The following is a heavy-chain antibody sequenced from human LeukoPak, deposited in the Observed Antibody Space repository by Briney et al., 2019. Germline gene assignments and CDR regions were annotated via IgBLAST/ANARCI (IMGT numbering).Heavy chain of an antibody. V-gene: IGHV3-7*01. CDR1: GFTFSSYW. D-gene: IGHD3-10*01. CDR2: IKQDGSEK. Sequence: PGGSLRLSCAASGFTFSSYWMSWVRQAPGKGLEWVANIKQDGSEKYYVDSVKGRFTISRDNAKNSLYLQMNSLRAEDTAVYYCARDPLRRTYYYGSGSYHYYYGMDVWGQGTTVTVSS. J-gene: IGHJ6*02. CDR3: ARDPLRRTYYYGSGSYHYYYGMDV.